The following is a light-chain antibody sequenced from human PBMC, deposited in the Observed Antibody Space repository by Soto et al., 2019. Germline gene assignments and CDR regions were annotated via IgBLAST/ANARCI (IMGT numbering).Light chain of an antibody. CDR2: RVS. CDR1: QSVGSL. CDR3: QQYNNWPIT. Sequence: VVMRQSPATLSVSPGEGATLSCRASQSVGSLVAWYQQKPGQAPRLLIYRVSTRATDIAARFTGSGSGTEFTLTSSSLQTEDFAVYYCQQYNNWPITFGPGTRLEIK. J-gene: IGKJ5*01. V-gene: IGKV3-15*01.